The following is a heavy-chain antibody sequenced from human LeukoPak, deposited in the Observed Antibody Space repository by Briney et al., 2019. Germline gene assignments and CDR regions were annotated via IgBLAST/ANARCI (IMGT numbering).Heavy chain of an antibody. D-gene: IGHD3-3*01. Sequence: GGSLRLSCAASGFTFSGSAMHWVRQASGKGLEWVGRIRSKANSYATAYAASVKGRFIISRDDSKNTAYLQMNSLKTEDTAVYYCTSAVEPFEYDFWSGYLRLNWFDPWGQGTLVTVSS. J-gene: IGHJ5*02. CDR2: IRSKANSYAT. CDR1: GFTFSGSA. V-gene: IGHV3-73*01. CDR3: TSAVEPFEYDFWSGYLRLNWFDP.